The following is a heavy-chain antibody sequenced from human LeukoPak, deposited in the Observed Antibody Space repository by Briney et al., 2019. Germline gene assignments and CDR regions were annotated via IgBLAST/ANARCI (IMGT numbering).Heavy chain of an antibody. Sequence: PGGSLRLSCAASGFTFSGYWMSWVRQAPGKGLEWVANIKQDGSEKYYVDSVKGRFTISRDNAKNSLYLQMNSLRAEDTAVYYCARGLYWFDPWGQGTLVTVSS. J-gene: IGHJ5*02. CDR3: ARGLYWFDP. V-gene: IGHV3-7*04. CDR2: IKQDGSEK. CDR1: GFTFSGYW.